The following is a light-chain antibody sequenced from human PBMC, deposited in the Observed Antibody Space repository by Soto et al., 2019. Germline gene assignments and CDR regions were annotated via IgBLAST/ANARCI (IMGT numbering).Light chain of an antibody. Sequence: RVMTQSPVTLSVSPGERVTLSCRASQAISNNLAWYQQKPGQAPRLLIYGASSRATGIPDRFSGSGSGTDFTLTIRRLEPEDFAVYYCQQYGSSYPWTFGQGTKVEIK. CDR2: GAS. CDR3: QQYGSSYPWT. J-gene: IGKJ1*01. V-gene: IGKV3-20*01. CDR1: QAISNN.